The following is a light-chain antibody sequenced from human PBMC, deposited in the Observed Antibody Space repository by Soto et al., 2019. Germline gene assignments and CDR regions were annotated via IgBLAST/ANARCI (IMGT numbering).Light chain of an antibody. Sequence: EIVLTQSPATLSSFPGDRVTLSCRASQAVNTRLAWYQHKPGQAPRLLIYLASNRAAGVPARFSGSGSGTDFTLTISDVEPEDFAVYYCHQRQSWPRTFGQGTTVYI. V-gene: IGKV3-11*01. CDR2: LAS. J-gene: IGKJ1*01. CDR1: QAVNTR. CDR3: HQRQSWPRT.